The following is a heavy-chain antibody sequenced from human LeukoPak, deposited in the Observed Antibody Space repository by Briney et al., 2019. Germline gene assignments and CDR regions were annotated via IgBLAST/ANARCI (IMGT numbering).Heavy chain of an antibody. CDR1: GYTFTSYG. CDR3: ARTDYYDSSGYPDY. D-gene: IGHD3-22*01. CDR2: ISAYNGNT. Sequence: GASVKVPCKASGYTFTSYGISWVRQAPGQGLEWMGWISAYNGNTNYAQKLQGRVTMTTDTSTSTAYMELRSLRSDDTAVYYCARTDYYDSSGYPDYWGQGTLVTVSS. J-gene: IGHJ4*02. V-gene: IGHV1-18*01.